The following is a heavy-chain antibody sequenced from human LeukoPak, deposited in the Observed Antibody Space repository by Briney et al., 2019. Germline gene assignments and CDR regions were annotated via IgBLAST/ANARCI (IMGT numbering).Heavy chain of an antibody. D-gene: IGHD1-26*01. Sequence: ASVKVSCKASGYTFTSYGISWVRQAPGQGLEWMGWISAYNGNTNYAQKLQGRVTMTTDTSTSTAYMELRSLRSDDTAVYYCALRPPGGSYWSGDFDYWGQGTLVTVSS. CDR2: ISAYNGNT. CDR3: ALRPPGGSYWSGDFDY. J-gene: IGHJ4*02. V-gene: IGHV1-18*01. CDR1: GYTFTSYG.